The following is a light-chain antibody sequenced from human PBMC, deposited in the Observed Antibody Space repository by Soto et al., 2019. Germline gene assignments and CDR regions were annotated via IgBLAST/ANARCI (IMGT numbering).Light chain of an antibody. V-gene: IGKV3-20*01. CDR1: QSVSSSY. CDR3: QQYGRSPCT. Sequence: EIVLTQSSGTLSLSPGERATLSCRASQSVSSSYLAWYQQKPGQAPRPLIYGASSRATGIPDRFSGSGTGTDFTLTISRLEPEDFALYYWQQYGRSPCTFGQGTKVEIK. CDR2: GAS. J-gene: IGKJ2*02.